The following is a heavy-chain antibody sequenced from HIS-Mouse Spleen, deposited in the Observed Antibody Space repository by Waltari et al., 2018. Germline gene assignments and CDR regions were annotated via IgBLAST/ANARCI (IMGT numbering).Heavy chain of an antibody. Sequence: QVQLVESGGGVVQPGRSLRLSCAASGFTFSSYAMHWVRQAPGKGLEWVAVISYDGSNKYYADSVKGRFTISRDNSKNTLYLQMNSLRAEDTAVYYCARGNTIYYFDYWGQGTLVTVSS. CDR2: ISYDGSNK. J-gene: IGHJ4*02. V-gene: IGHV3-30-3*01. CDR1: GFTFSSYA. D-gene: IGHD3-3*01. CDR3: ARGNTIYYFDY.